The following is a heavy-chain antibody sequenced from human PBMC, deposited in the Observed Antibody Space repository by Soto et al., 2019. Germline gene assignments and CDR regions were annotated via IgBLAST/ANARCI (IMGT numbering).Heavy chain of an antibody. Sequence: QVQLVQSGAEVKKPGSSVKVSCKASGGTFSSYAISWVRQAPGQGLEWMGGIIPIFGTANYAQKFQGRVTITEDESTSTAYMELISLRSEDTAVYYCAVKRYYGGGLDYWGQGTLVTVSS. V-gene: IGHV1-69*12. CDR1: GGTFSSYA. D-gene: IGHD4-17*01. CDR3: AVKRYYGGGLDY. CDR2: IIPIFGTA. J-gene: IGHJ4*02.